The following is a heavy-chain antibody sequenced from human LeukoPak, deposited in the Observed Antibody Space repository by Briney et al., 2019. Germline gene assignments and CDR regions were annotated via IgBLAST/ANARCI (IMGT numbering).Heavy chain of an antibody. CDR3: ARSRGYYYDSSGYLYAFDI. CDR2: ISYDGSDK. V-gene: IGHV3-30*14. CDR1: GFTFSSYA. D-gene: IGHD3-22*01. Sequence: GGSLRLSCAASGFTFSSYAMHWVRQAPGKGLEWVAVISYDGSDKYYADSVKGRFTISRDKSKNTLYLQMNSLRAEDTAVYYCARSRGYYYDSSGYLYAFDIWGQGTMVTVSS. J-gene: IGHJ3*02.